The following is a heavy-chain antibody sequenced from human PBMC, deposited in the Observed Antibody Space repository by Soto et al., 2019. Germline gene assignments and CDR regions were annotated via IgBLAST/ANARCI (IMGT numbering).Heavy chain of an antibody. Sequence: QVQLVESGGGLVKPGESLRLSCAASGFTFSDYYMSWIRQAPGKGLEWVSYISSSGSTIYYADSVKGRFTISRDNGKKSLYLQINSLRAEDTAVYYCAGFGSSGFYSDAFEIWGQGTMVTVSS. V-gene: IGHV3-11*01. J-gene: IGHJ3*02. CDR3: AGFGSSGFYSDAFEI. CDR2: ISSSGSTI. CDR1: GFTFSDYY. D-gene: IGHD3-22*01.